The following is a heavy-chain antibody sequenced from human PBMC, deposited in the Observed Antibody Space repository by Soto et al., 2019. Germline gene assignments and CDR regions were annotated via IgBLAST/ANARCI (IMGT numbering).Heavy chain of an antibody. J-gene: IGHJ5*02. CDR2: ISGSGGST. CDR1: GFTFSSYA. CDR3: AKDPLYYGSGRKRFSYNWFDP. V-gene: IGHV3-23*01. Sequence: VGSLRLSGAASGFTFSSYAMSWVCQAPGKGLEWVSAISGSGGSTYYADSVKGRFTISRDNSKNTLYLQMNSLRAEDTAVYYCAKDPLYYGSGRKRFSYNWFDPWGQGTLVTVSS. D-gene: IGHD3-10*01.